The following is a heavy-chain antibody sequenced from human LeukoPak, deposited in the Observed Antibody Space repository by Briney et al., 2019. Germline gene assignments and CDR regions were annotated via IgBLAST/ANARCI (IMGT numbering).Heavy chain of an antibody. CDR2: INAGNGNT. CDR3: ARELGGSLEDY. D-gene: IGHD3-3*01. Sequence: GASVKVSCKASGYTFTSYAMHWVRQAPGQRLERMGWINAGNGNTKYSQKFQGRVTITRDASASTAYMELSSLRSEDTAVYYCARELGGSLEDYWGQGTLVTVSS. V-gene: IGHV1-3*01. J-gene: IGHJ4*02. CDR1: GYTFTSYA.